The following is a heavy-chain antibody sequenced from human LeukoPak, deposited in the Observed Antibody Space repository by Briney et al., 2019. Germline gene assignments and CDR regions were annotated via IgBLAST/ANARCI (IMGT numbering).Heavy chain of an antibody. CDR3: TRDSWARVSEIAY. CDR2: ISAYNGNT. D-gene: IGHD5/OR15-5a*01. V-gene: IGHV1-18*04. Sequence: ASVKVSCETSGYKFTDYGFSWVRQAPGQGLEWMGWISAYNGNTNYALKFHGRVTLPTEPSTTTAHLELRSLTSDDSAVYYRTRDSWARVSEIAYWGQGTLVTVSS. CDR1: GYKFTDYG. J-gene: IGHJ4*02.